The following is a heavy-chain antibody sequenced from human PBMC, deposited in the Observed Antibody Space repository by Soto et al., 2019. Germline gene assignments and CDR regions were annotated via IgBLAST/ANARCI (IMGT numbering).Heavy chain of an antibody. CDR3: AREGGIPDAFDI. Sequence: QVQLQQWGAGLLKPSETLSLTCAVYGGSFSGYYWSWIRQPPGKGLEWIGEINHSGSTNYNPSLKSRVTISVDTSKNQFSLKLSSVTAADTAVYYCAREGGIPDAFDIWGQGTMVTVSS. V-gene: IGHV4-34*01. CDR1: GGSFSGYY. D-gene: IGHD2-21*01. J-gene: IGHJ3*02. CDR2: INHSGST.